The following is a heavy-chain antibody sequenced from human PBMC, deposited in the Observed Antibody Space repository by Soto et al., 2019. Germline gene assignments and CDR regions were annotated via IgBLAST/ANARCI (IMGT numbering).Heavy chain of an antibody. Sequence: ASVKVSCKASGYTFTSYGISWVRQAPGQGLEWMGWISAYNGNTNYAQKLQGRVTMTTDTSTSTAYMELRSLRSDDTAGYYCARTYDYVWGSYRPSNYFDYWGQGTLVTVSS. CDR3: ARTYDYVWGSYRPSNYFDY. CDR1: GYTFTSYG. D-gene: IGHD3-16*02. J-gene: IGHJ4*02. V-gene: IGHV1-18*01. CDR2: ISAYNGNT.